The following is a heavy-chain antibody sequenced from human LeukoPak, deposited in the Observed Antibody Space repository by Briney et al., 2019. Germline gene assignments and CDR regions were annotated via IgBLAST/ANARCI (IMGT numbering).Heavy chain of an antibody. J-gene: IGHJ5*02. CDR2: INHSGST. D-gene: IGHD2-2*02. CDR1: GGSFSGYY. Sequence: SETLSFTCAVYGGSFSGYYWSWIRQPPGKGLEWIGEINHSGSTNYNPSLKSRVTISVDTSKNQFSLKLSSVTAADTAVYYCARGRSYYCSSTSCYTRWFDPWGQGTLVTVSS. CDR3: ARGRSYYCSSTSCYTRWFDP. V-gene: IGHV4-34*01.